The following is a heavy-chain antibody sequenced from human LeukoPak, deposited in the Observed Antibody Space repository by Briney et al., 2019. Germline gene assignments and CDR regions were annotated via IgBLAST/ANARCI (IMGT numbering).Heavy chain of an antibody. D-gene: IGHD3/OR15-3a*01. V-gene: IGHV4-34*01. Sequence: SETLSLTCAVYGGSSSGHYWSWIRQPPGKGLEWIGDINHSGGTNYNPSLKSRVTISIDTSKRQFSLRLTSVTAADTAVYYCARGGTDGVSHYYAMDIWGQGTTVTVSS. J-gene: IGHJ6*02. CDR2: INHSGGT. CDR1: GGSSSGHY. CDR3: ARGGTDGVSHYYAMDI.